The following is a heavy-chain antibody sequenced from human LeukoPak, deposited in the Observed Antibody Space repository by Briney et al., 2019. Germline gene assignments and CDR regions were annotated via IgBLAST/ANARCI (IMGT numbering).Heavy chain of an antibody. CDR1: GGSISSGSYY. V-gene: IGHV4-61*01. CDR2: IYYSGST. J-gene: IGHJ3*02. Sequence: SETLSLTCTVSGGSISSGSYYWSWIRQPPGKGLEWIGYIYYSGSTNYNPSLKSRVTISVDTSKNQFSLKLSSVTAADTAVYYCARDLGWGYYDSSGYRLGAFDIWGQGTMVTVSS. CDR3: ARDLGWGYYDSSGYRLGAFDI. D-gene: IGHD3-22*01.